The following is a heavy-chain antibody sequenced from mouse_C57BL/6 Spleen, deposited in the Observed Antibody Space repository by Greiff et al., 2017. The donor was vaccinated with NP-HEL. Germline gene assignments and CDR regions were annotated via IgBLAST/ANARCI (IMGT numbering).Heavy chain of an antibody. Sequence: EVKLQESGAELVRPGASVKLSCTASGFNIKDYYMHWVKQRPEQGLEWIGRIDPEDGDTEYAPKFQGKATMTADTSSNTAYLQLSSLTSEDTAVYYCTTRTTVVRGNFDYWGQGTTLTVSS. D-gene: IGHD1-1*01. CDR3: TTRTTVVRGNFDY. J-gene: IGHJ2*01. CDR2: IDPEDGDT. V-gene: IGHV14-1*01. CDR1: GFNIKDYY.